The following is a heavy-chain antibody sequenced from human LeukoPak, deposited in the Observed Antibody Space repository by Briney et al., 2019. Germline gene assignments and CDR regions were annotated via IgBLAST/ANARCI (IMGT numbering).Heavy chain of an antibody. CDR1: GYTFTSYD. CDR2: INTNTGNP. D-gene: IGHD6-13*01. V-gene: IGHV7-4-1*02. Sequence: ASVKVSCKASGYTFTSYDINWVRQAPGQGLEWMGWINTNTGNPTYAQGFTGRFVFSLDTSVSTAYLQISSLKAEDTAVYYCASHGQLVPPWYWGQGTLVTVSS. J-gene: IGHJ4*02. CDR3: ASHGQLVPPWY.